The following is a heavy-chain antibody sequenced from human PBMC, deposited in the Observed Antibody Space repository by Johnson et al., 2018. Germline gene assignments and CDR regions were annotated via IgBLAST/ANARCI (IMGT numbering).Heavy chain of an antibody. CDR1: GDSISNNY. CDR2: IDYSGST. Sequence: QVQLQESGPGLVKPSETLSLTCTVSGDSISNNYWSWVRQPPGKGLEWIGYIDYSGSTNYSPSLKSRVNISEDTSKNQFSLKLSSVTAADTAVYYCARGQRGYTYGNYYYYYMDVWGKGTTVTVSS. D-gene: IGHD5-18*01. V-gene: IGHV4-59*01. J-gene: IGHJ6*03. CDR3: ARGQRGYTYGNYYYYYMDV.